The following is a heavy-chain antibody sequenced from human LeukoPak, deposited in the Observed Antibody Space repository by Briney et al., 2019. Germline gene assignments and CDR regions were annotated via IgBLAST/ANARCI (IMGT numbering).Heavy chain of an antibody. J-gene: IGHJ4*02. D-gene: IGHD3-3*01. CDR2: ISGSGGGT. V-gene: IGHV3-23*01. Sequence: PGGSLRLSCAASGFTFSSYVTNWVRQAPGKGLEWVSGISGSGGGTYYADSVKGRFTISRDNSRNTLYLQMNSLRADDTAVYYCAKQSQFFDWGQGTLVTVSS. CDR1: GFTFSSYV. CDR3: AKQSQFFD.